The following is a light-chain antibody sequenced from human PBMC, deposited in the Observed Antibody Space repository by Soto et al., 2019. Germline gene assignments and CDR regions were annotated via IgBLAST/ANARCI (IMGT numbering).Light chain of an antibody. J-gene: IGKJ1*01. CDR2: KAS. CDR1: QSISSW. V-gene: IGKV1-5*03. CDR3: QHSRT. Sequence: DIQMTQSPSTLSASVGDRVTITCRASQSISSWLAWYQQKPGKAPKLLIYKASSLESGVPSRFSGSGSGTEFTLTIRSLQPDDFATYYCQHSRTFGQGTKVEIK.